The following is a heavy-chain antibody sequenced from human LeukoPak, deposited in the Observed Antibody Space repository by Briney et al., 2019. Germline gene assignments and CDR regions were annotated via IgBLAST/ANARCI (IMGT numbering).Heavy chain of an antibody. V-gene: IGHV4-39*01. D-gene: IGHD6-19*01. J-gene: IGHJ4*02. Sequence: SETLSLTCTVSGGSISSSSYYWGWIRQPPGKGLEWIGSIYYSGSTYYNPSLKSRVTTSVDTSKNQFSLKLSSVTAADTAVYYCARHGIAVAGSFDYWGQGTLVTVSS. CDR1: GGSISSSSYY. CDR3: ARHGIAVAGSFDY. CDR2: IYYSGST.